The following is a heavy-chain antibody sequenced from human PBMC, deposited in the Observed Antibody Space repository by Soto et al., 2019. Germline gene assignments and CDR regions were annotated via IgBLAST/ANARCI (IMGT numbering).Heavy chain of an antibody. D-gene: IGHD6-13*01. CDR2: INPSGGST. CDR1: GDSFTSYY. Sequence: ASVKVSCEACGDSFTSYYMHWVRQAPGQGLEWMGIINPSGGSTSYAQKFQGRVTMTRDTSTSTVYMELSSLRSEDTAVYYCARGPAAEGFDPWGQGTLVTVSS. CDR3: ARGPAAEGFDP. V-gene: IGHV1-46*01. J-gene: IGHJ5*02.